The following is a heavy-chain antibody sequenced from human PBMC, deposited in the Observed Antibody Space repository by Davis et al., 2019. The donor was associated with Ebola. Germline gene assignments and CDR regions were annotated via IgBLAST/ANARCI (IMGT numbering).Heavy chain of an antibody. CDR3: TRGDFYYGVDV. CDR1: GFNVSGNY. CDR2: IYRGGST. J-gene: IGHJ6*02. V-gene: IGHV3-53*01. Sequence: PGGSLRLSCTASGFNVSGNYMSWVRQAPGKGLEWVAVIYRGGSTYYADSVKGRFTISRDNSKDTVQLQMNSLRAEDTAIYYCTRGDFYYGVDVWGQGTTVTVSS.